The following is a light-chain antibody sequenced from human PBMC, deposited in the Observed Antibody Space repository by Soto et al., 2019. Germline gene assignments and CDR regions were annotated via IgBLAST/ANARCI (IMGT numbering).Light chain of an antibody. Sequence: QSVLTQPRSVSGSPGQSVTISCTGTSSDVGGYNFVSWYQQHPGKAPKLVIYDVNKRPSGVPGRFSGSKSGITASLTISGLQAEDEADYYCCSYAGTYTNYVFGTGTKVTVL. V-gene: IGLV2-11*01. CDR1: SSDVGGYNF. CDR3: CSYAGTYTNYV. J-gene: IGLJ1*01. CDR2: DVN.